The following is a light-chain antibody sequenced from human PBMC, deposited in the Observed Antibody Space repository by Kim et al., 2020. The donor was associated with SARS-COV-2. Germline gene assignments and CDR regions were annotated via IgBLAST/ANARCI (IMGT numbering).Light chain of an antibody. Sequence: LSVSTGERATRACRASQSVSSNLAWYQQKPGQAPRLLIYGASTRATGIPARFSGSGSGTEFTLTISSLQSEDFAVYYCQQYNNWLTFGQGTKLEI. CDR2: GAS. CDR1: QSVSSN. J-gene: IGKJ2*01. CDR3: QQYNNWLT. V-gene: IGKV3-15*01.